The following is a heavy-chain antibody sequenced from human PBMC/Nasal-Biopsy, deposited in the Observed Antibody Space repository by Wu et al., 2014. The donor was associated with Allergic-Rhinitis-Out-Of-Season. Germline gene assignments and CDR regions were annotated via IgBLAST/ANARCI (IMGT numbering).Heavy chain of an antibody. V-gene: IGHV3-23*01. CDR3: AKDPLYDSSGSNAFDV. D-gene: IGHD3-22*01. CDR2: ISGSGGLT. CDR1: GLMFSNYP. Sequence: LRLSCVASGLMFSNYPMSWVRQTPGKGLEWVAGISGSGGLTYYADSAKGRFTISRDNSKSVLYLQMKTLRSDDTAVYYCAKDPLYDSSGSNAFDVWGRGTMVIVSS. J-gene: IGHJ3*01.